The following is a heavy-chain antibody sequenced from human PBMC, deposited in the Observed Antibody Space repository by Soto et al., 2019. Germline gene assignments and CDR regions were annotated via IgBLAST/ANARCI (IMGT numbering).Heavy chain of an antibody. CDR2: INPESTTL. CDR3: ARNVLRGYCSSSSCPFDP. D-gene: IGHD2-2*01. V-gene: IGHV3-74*01. J-gene: IGHJ5*02. CDR1: EITLNIYW. Sequence: RGSLRLSCTASEITLNIYWMHWIRQAPGKGLVWVSRINPESTTLTYADSVTGRFTISRDSVKNTLYLQMNGLSAEDTAIYYCARNVLRGYCSSSSCPFDPWGQGTLVTVSS.